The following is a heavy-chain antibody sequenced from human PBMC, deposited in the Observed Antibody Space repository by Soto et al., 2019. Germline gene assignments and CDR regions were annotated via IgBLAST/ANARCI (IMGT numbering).Heavy chain of an antibody. CDR3: ARSGYSSGWYHWYFDF. CDR1: GYTFINYG. V-gene: IGHV1-3*01. Sequence: WASVKVSCKASGYTFINYGMHWVRQAPGQRLEWMGWINGGNGHTKYSQKFQGRVTITRDTSASTVYMELSSLRSEDTAVYYCARSGYSSGWYHWYFDFWGRGTLVTVSS. J-gene: IGHJ2*01. CDR2: INGGNGHT. D-gene: IGHD6-19*01.